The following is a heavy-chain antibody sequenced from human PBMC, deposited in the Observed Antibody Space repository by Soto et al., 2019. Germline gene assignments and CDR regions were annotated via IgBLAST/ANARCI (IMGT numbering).Heavy chain of an antibody. V-gene: IGHV3-33*01. D-gene: IGHD4-17*01. Sequence: QVQLVESGGGVVQPGRSLRLSCAASGFTFSSYGMHWVRQAPGKGLEWVAVIWYDGSNKYYADSVKGRFTISRDNSKNTLYLQMNSLRAEDTAVYYCARGARYGDYYYGMDVWGQGTTVTVSS. J-gene: IGHJ6*02. CDR3: ARGARYGDYYYGMDV. CDR1: GFTFSSYG. CDR2: IWYDGSNK.